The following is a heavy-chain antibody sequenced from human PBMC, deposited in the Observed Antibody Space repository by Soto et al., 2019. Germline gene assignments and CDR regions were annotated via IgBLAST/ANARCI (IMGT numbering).Heavy chain of an antibody. V-gene: IGHV1-18*01. Sequence: ASVKVSCKASGYTFTSYGISWVRQAPGQGLEWMGWISAYNGNTNYAQKLQGRITMTTDTSTSTAYMELRSLRSDDTAVYYCARVLGVDSGSYLTGLYYYYGMDVWGQGTTVTVSS. CDR3: ARVLGVDSGSYLTGLYYYYGMDV. CDR2: ISAYNGNT. J-gene: IGHJ6*02. D-gene: IGHD3-10*01. CDR1: GYTFTSYG.